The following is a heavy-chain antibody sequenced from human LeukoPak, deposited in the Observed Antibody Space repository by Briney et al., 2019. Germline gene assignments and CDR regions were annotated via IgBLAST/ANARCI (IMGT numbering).Heavy chain of an antibody. CDR1: GFTFSSYS. CDR3: ARGTTVTPTEFDY. Sequence: GGSLRLSCAASGFTFSSYSMNWVRQAPGKGLDWVSSISSSSSYIYYADSVKGRFTISRDNAKNSLYLQMNSLRAEDTAVYYCARGTTVTPTEFDYWGQGTLVTVSS. D-gene: IGHD4-11*01. V-gene: IGHV3-21*01. CDR2: ISSSSSYI. J-gene: IGHJ4*02.